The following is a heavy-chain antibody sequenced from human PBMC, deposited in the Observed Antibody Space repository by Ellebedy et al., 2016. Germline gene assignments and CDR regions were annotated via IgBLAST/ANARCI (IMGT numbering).Heavy chain of an antibody. CDR2: IYYSGST. CDR1: GGSISSYY. V-gene: IGHV4-59*12. J-gene: IGHJ4*02. D-gene: IGHD5-18*01. Sequence: SETLSLXCTVSGGSISSYYWSWIRQPPGKGLEWIGYIYYSGSTNYNPSLKSRVTISVDTSKNQFSLKLSSVTAADTAVYYCARADTGRIDYWGQGTLVTVSS. CDR3: ARADTGRIDY.